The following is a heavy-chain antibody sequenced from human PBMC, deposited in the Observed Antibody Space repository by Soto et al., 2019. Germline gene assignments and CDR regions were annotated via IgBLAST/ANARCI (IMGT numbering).Heavy chain of an antibody. Sequence: SETLSLTCTVSGGSISSSSYYWGWIRQPPGKGLEWIGSIYYSGSTYYNPSLKSRVTISVDTSKNQFSLKLSSVTAADTAVYYCATQLDQEPFDYWGQGTLVTVSS. CDR3: ATQLDQEPFDY. J-gene: IGHJ4*02. CDR2: IYYSGST. D-gene: IGHD2-2*01. CDR1: GGSISSSSYY. V-gene: IGHV4-39*01.